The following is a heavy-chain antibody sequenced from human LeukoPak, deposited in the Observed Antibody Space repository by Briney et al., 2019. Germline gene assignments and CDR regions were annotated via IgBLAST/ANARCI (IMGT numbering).Heavy chain of an antibody. Sequence: PGGSLRLSCAGSGFTFSTYWMNRVRQAPGKGLEWVANMNQDGSEKYYLDSVKGRFTISRDNAKNSVYLQMNSLRAEDTAVYYCARASTRGTSSWYSWGQGTLVTVSS. J-gene: IGHJ4*02. D-gene: IGHD6-13*01. V-gene: IGHV3-7*03. CDR2: MNQDGSEK. CDR1: GFTFSTYW. CDR3: ARASTRGTSSWYS.